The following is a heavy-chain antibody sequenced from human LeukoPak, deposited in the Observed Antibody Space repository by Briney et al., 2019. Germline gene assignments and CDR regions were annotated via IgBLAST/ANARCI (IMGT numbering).Heavy chain of an antibody. V-gene: IGHV1-2*02. CDR3: ARSRVVVPAASFDP. Sequence: EASVKVSCKASGYTFTGYYMHWVRQAPGQGLEWMGWINPNSGGTNYAQKFQGRATMTRDTSISTAYMELSRLRSDDTAVYYCARSRVVVPAASFDPWGQGTLVTVSS. CDR1: GYTFTGYY. J-gene: IGHJ5*02. CDR2: INPNSGGT. D-gene: IGHD2-2*01.